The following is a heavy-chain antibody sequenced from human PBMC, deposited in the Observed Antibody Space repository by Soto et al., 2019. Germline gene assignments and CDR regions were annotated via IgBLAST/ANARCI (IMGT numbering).Heavy chain of an antibody. J-gene: IGHJ5*02. Sequence: SETLSLTCTVSGGAISTYYWIWIRQPPGKGLEWIGYVHYSGSTNYNPSLKSRATMSVDTSRNQFSLKMSSVTAADTAVYYCARGKIVAPWGQGTLVTVSS. V-gene: IGHV4-59*01. CDR1: GGAISTYY. CDR2: VHYSGST. CDR3: ARGKIVAP. D-gene: IGHD3-16*02.